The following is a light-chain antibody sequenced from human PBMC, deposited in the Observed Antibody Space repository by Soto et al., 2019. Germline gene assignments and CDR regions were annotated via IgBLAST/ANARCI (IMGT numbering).Light chain of an antibody. CDR3: CSYSGSDTLL. J-gene: IGLJ3*02. V-gene: IGLV2-11*01. CDR2: DVI. CDR1: SSDVGSYNY. Sequence: QSVLTQPRSVSGSPGESVTISCTGSSSDVGSYNYVSWYQQYPGKAPKVMIYDVIERPSEVPDRFSGSKSGNTASLTISGLQAEDEAEYFCCSYSGSDTLLFGGGTKVTVL.